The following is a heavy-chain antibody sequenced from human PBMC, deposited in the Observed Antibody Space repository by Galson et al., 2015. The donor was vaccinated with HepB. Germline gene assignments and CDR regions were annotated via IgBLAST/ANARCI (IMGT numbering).Heavy chain of an antibody. CDR1: GGSLSGYY. J-gene: IGHJ5*02. V-gene: IGHV4-34*01. Sequence: ETLSLTCAVYGGSLSGYYWSWIRQPPGKGLEWLGEINYSGSTSYNPSVKSRVTISVDTSKNQFSLKLRSVTAADTAVYYCARGGSEMATISLDPWGQGTPVTVSS. CDR2: INYSGST. D-gene: IGHD5-24*01. CDR3: ARGGSEMATISLDP.